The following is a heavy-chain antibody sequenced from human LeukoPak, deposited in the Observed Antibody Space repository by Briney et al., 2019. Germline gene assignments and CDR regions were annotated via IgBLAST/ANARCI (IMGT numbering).Heavy chain of an antibody. CDR3: ATAGSYPGYYFDY. D-gene: IGHD1-26*01. CDR2: ISYDGSNK. Sequence: GRSLRLSCAASGFTFSSYAMHWVRQAPGKGLEWVAVISYDGSNKYYADSVKGRFTISRDNSKNTLYLQMNSLRAEDTAVYYCATAGSYPGYYFDYWGQGTLVTVSS. V-gene: IGHV3-30-3*01. CDR1: GFTFSSYA. J-gene: IGHJ4*02.